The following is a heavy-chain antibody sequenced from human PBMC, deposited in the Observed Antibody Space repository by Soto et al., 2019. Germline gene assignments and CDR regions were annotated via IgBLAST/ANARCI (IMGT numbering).Heavy chain of an antibody. D-gene: IGHD3-10*01. CDR2: INHSGST. J-gene: IGHJ5*02. V-gene: IGHV4-34*01. CDR3: ARFRRYGSGSHGGSWFDP. Sequence: SETLSLTCAVYGGSFSGYYWSWIRQPPGKGLEWLGEINHSGSTNYNPSLKSRVTISVDTSKNQFSLKLSSVTAADTAVYYCARFRRYGSGSHGGSWFDPWGQGTLVTVSS. CDR1: GGSFSGYY.